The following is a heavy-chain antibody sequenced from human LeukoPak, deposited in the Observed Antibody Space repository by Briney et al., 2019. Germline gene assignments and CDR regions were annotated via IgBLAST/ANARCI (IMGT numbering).Heavy chain of an antibody. Sequence: GGSLRLSCAASGVTFIRYAMTWLRQAPGKGLEWVSTIGGSGASTYYADSVKGRFTISKDNSKNTVYLQMNGLTAEDAAIYYCAKDRDVTIYFDYWGQGTLVTVSS. CDR1: GVTFIRYA. CDR3: AKDRDVTIYFDY. J-gene: IGHJ4*02. D-gene: IGHD5-24*01. V-gene: IGHV3-23*01. CDR2: IGGSGAST.